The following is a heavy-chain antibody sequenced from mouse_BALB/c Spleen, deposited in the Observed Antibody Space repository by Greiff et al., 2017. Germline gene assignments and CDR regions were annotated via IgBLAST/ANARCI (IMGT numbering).Heavy chain of an antibody. CDR1: GYSFTSYW. CDR2: IYPGNSDT. D-gene: IGHD2-3*01. J-gene: IGHJ4*01. Sequence: EVQLQESGTVLARPGASVKMSCKASGYSFTSYWMHWVKQRPGQGLEWIGAIYPGNSDTSYNQKFKGKAKLTAVTSASTAYMELSSLTNEDSAVYYCRIYDGYSHAMDYWGQGTSVTVSS. CDR3: RIYDGYSHAMDY. V-gene: IGHV1-5*01.